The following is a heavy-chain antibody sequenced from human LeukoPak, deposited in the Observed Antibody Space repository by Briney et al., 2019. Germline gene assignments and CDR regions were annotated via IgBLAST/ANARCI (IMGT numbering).Heavy chain of an antibody. V-gene: IGHV4-59*01. CDR1: GGSISSYY. Sequence: SETLSLTCTVSGGSISSYYWSWIRQPPGKGLEWIAYIYYSGDTNYNPSLKSRVTVSVDTSKNQFSLKLSSVTAADTAVYYCARMPDILTGLDSWGQGTLVTVSS. D-gene: IGHD3-9*01. J-gene: IGHJ4*02. CDR3: ARMPDILTGLDS. CDR2: IYYSGDT.